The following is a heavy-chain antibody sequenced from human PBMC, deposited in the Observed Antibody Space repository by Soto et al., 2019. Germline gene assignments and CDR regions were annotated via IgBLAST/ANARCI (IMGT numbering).Heavy chain of an antibody. CDR1: GGSFSGYY. D-gene: IGHD3-22*01. V-gene: IGHV4-34*01. J-gene: IGHJ4*02. CDR2: INHSGST. Sequence: SETLSLTCAVYGGSFSGYYWSWIRQPPGKGLEWIGEINHSGSTNYNPSLKSRVTISVDTSKNQFSLKLSSVTAADTAVYYCARGVAENYYDSSGYDDYWGQGTLVTVS. CDR3: ARGVAENYYDSSGYDDY.